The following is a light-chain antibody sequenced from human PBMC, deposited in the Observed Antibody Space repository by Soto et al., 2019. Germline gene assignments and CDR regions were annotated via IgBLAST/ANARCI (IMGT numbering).Light chain of an antibody. V-gene: IGKV3-15*01. Sequence: EIVMTQSPATLSVSPGERATLSCRASQSVGSNLAWYQQAPGQAPRLLIYGASTRATGIPARFSGSGSGTEFTLTISSLQSEDFALYYCQQFNDWPRTFGHGTKV. CDR2: GAS. J-gene: IGKJ1*01. CDR3: QQFNDWPRT. CDR1: QSVGSN.